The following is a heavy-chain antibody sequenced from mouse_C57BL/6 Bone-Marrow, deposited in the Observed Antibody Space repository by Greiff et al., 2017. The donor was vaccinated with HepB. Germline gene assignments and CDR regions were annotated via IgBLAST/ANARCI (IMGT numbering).Heavy chain of an antibody. CDR3: ARGGDYYDGYYVDY. J-gene: IGHJ2*01. D-gene: IGHD2-3*01. CDR1: GYTFTSYW. CDR2: IYPGSGSA. Sequence: QVQLQQPGAELVKPGASVKMSCKASGYTFTSYWITWVKQRPGQGLEWIGDIYPGSGSANYNEKFKSKATLTVDTSSSTAYMQLSSLTSEDSAVYYCARGGDYYDGYYVDYWGQGTTLTVSS. V-gene: IGHV1-55*01.